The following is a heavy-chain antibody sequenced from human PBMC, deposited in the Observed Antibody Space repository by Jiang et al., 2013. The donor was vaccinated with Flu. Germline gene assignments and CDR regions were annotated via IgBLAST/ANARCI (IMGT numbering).Heavy chain of an antibody. J-gene: IGHJ1*01. CDR2: IYYXGST. D-gene: IGHD2-21*02. CDR1: GGSISSYY. V-gene: IGHV4-59*01. CDR3: ARALGGDCVGEH. Sequence: SLTCTVSGGSISSYYWSWIRQPPGKGLEWIGYIYYXGSTNYNPSLKSRVTISVDTSKNQFSLKLSSVTAADTAVYYCARALGGDCVGEHWGQGTLVTVSS.